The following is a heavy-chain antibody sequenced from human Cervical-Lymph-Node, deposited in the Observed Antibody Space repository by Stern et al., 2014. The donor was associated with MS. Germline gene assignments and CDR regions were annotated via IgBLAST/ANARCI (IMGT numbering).Heavy chain of an antibody. CDR2: IYSDGNA. D-gene: IGHD1-1*01. CDR1: GFNVSNNY. V-gene: IGHV3-53*01. J-gene: IGHJ4*02. CDR3: ARVTTKSDY. Sequence: EVQLVESGGRLIQPGGSLRLSCAASGFNVSNNYMTWVRQAPGKGLEWVSVIYSDGNAYYADSVRGRFTMSRDNSNNTLYLHMNSLRAEDTAAYYCARVTTKSDYWGQGTLVTVSS.